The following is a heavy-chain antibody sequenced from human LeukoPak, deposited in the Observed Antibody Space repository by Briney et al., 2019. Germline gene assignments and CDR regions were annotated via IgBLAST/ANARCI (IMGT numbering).Heavy chain of an antibody. CDR1: GDSVSNNNAA. CDR3: ASSSLRGSDAFDI. V-gene: IGHV6-1*01. Sequence: SQTLSLTCAISGDSVSNNNAAWNWIRQAPSRGLEWLGRTYYRSNWYTDYAGSVSSRITINQDAYKNQFSLKLNSATPEDTAVYYCASSSLRGSDAFDIWGQGTMVTVSS. J-gene: IGHJ3*02. D-gene: IGHD3-16*01. CDR2: TYYRSNWYT.